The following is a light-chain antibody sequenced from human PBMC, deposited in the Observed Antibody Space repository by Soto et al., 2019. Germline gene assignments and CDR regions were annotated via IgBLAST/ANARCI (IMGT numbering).Light chain of an antibody. CDR2: EVS. Sequence: QSALTQPASVSGSPGRSITISCTGTSSDVGGYNYVSWYQQQPGKAPKLMIYEVSNCPSGVSKRFSGSKSGNTASLTISGLQAEDEADYYFSSYTRSSTYVCGTGTKVTVL. CDR1: SSDVGGYNY. CDR3: SSYTRSSTYV. J-gene: IGLJ1*01. V-gene: IGLV2-14*01.